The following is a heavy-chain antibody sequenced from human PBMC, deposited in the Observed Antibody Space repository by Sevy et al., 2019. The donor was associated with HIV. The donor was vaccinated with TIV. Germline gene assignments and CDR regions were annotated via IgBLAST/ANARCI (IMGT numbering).Heavy chain of an antibody. CDR2: ISWNSGSI. Sequence: GGSLRLSCAASGFTFDDYAMHWVRQAPGKGLEWVSGISWNSGSICYADSVKGRFTISRDNAKNSLYLEMNSLRAEDTALYYCAKDIGSSYGYRFDYWGQGTLVTVSS. J-gene: IGHJ4*02. D-gene: IGHD5-18*01. CDR1: GFTFDDYA. V-gene: IGHV3-9*01. CDR3: AKDIGSSYGYRFDY.